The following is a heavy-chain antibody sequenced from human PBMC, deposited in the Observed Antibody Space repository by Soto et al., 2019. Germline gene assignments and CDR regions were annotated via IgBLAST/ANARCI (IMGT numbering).Heavy chain of an antibody. J-gene: IGHJ4*02. D-gene: IGHD4-17*01. CDR3: VKQMTTWTESFFDF. Sequence: PGGSLRLSCVASEFSFSRYAMTWVRQAAGKGLQWVAGLGPDGRNTFYGESVRGRFTISRDNSRNTLYLQMSSLRAEDTAVYFCVKQMTTWTESFFDFWGQGIQVTVSS. CDR2: LGPDGRNT. V-gene: IGHV3-23*01. CDR1: EFSFSRYA.